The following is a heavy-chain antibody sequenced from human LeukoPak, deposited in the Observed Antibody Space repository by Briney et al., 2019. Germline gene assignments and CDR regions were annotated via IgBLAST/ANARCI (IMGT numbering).Heavy chain of an antibody. Sequence: GGSLRLSCAASGFTFSSYEMNWVRQAPGKGLEWVSYISSSGSTIYYTDSVKGRFTISRDNSNNTLYLQMNSLRADDTAVYYCAKDALLHISGWLNWFDPWGQGTLVTVSS. CDR3: AKDALLHISGWLNWFDP. V-gene: IGHV3-48*03. CDR1: GFTFSSYE. CDR2: ISSSGSTI. D-gene: IGHD6-19*01. J-gene: IGHJ5*02.